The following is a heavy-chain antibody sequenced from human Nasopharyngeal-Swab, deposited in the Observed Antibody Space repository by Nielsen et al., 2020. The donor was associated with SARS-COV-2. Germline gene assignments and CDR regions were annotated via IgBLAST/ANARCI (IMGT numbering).Heavy chain of an antibody. D-gene: IGHD4-17*01. CDR2: IKQDGSEK. CDR3: ARESRDDYGDYPFLYYYFYGMDV. V-gene: IGHV3-7*01. Sequence: VRQAPGKGLEWVANIKQDGSEKYYVDSVKGRFTISRDNAKNSLYLQMNSLRVEDTAVYYCARESRDDYGDYPFLYYYFYGMDVWGQGTTVTVSS. J-gene: IGHJ6*02.